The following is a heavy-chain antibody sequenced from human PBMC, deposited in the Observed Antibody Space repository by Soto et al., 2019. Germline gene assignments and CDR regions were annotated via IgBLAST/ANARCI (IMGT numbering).Heavy chain of an antibody. Sequence: QVQLVQSGAELKKPGASVNTSCQASGFTFSDTLINWVRQGPRQKLEWMGWNNPANGNTRYSESFQGRVTISSPSSASTAYVALSDLTSEDTAVYYCASDIGSVGPRANGAVDVWGQWTMITVSS. D-gene: IGHD3-10*01. CDR3: ASDIGSVGPRANGAVDV. CDR1: GFTFSDTL. V-gene: IGHV1-3*01. CDR2: NNPANGNT. J-gene: IGHJ3*01.